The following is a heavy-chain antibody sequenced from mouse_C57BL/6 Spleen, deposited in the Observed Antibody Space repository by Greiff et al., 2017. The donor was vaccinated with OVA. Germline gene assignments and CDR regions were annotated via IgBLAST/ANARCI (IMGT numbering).Heavy chain of an antibody. J-gene: IGHJ1*03. D-gene: IGHD4-1*01. CDR3: ARPGANWDWYFDV. Sequence: EVQLVESGGGLVQPGGSLKLSCAASGFTFSDYYMYWVRQTPEKRLEWVAYISNGGGSTYYPDTVKGRFTISRDNAKNTLYLQMSRLKSEDTAMYYCARPGANWDWYFDVWGTGTTVTVSS. V-gene: IGHV5-12*01. CDR2: ISNGGGST. CDR1: GFTFSDYY.